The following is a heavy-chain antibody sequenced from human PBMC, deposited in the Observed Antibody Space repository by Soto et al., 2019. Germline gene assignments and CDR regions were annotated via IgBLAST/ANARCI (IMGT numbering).Heavy chain of an antibody. CDR1: GFTFSSYG. Sequence: QVQLVESGGGVVQPGRSLRLSCAASGFTFSSYGMHWVRQAPGKGLEWVAVISYDGSNKYYADAVKGRFTISRDNARNTLYVQMNSLRAEGTGGYYGAKGEGILYSSAPPAGPWGQGTLVTVSS. CDR2: ISYDGSNK. J-gene: IGHJ5*02. D-gene: IGHD2-8*01. V-gene: IGHV3-30*18. CDR3: AKGEGILYSSAPPAGP.